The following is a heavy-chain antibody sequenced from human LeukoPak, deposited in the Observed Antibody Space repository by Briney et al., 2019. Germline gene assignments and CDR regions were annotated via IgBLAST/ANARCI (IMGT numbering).Heavy chain of an antibody. CDR2: ISGSGGST. CDR3: AKVGRGQTDY. V-gene: IGHV3-23*01. J-gene: IGHJ4*02. CDR1: GFTVSGDY. Sequence: GGSLRLSCVVSGFTVSGDYISWVRQAPGKGLEWVSAISGSGGSTYYADSVKGRFTISRDNSKNTLYLQMNSLRAEDTAVYYCAKVGRGQTDYWGQGTLVTVSS. D-gene: IGHD5-12*01.